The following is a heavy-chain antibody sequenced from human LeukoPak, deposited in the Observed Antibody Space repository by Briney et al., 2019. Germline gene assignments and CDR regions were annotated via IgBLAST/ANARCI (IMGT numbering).Heavy chain of an antibody. CDR3: ARGRRLRWYSY. V-gene: IGHV4-38-2*02. CDR1: GYSISSGYY. J-gene: IGHJ4*02. CDR2: IYHSGST. Sequence: SETLSLTCTVSGYSISSGYYWGWIRQPPGKGLEWIGSIYHSGSTYYNPSLKSRVTISVDTSKNQFSLKLSSVTAADTAVYYCARGRRLRWYSYWGQGTLVTVSS. D-gene: IGHD2-15*01.